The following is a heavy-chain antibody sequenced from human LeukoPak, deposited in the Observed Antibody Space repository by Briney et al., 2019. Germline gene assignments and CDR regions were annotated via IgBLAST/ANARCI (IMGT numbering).Heavy chain of an antibody. J-gene: IGHJ5*02. CDR2: IYYSGST. CDR3: SGVSQHYYDSGNNWFDP. D-gene: IGHD3-22*01. Sequence: SETLSLTCTVSGGSISSSSYYWGWIRQPPGKGLEWIGSIYYSGSTYYNPSLKSRVTISVDTSKNQFSLKLSSVTAADTAVYYCSGVSQHYYDSGNNWFDPWGQGTLVTVSS. V-gene: IGHV4-39*07. CDR1: GGSISSSSYY.